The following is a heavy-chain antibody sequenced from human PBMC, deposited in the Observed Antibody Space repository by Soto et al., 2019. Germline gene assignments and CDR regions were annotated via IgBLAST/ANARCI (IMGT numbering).Heavy chain of an antibody. J-gene: IGHJ6*02. CDR1: GFTFSSYW. Sequence: PXGSLRLSCSASGFTFSSYWMHWVRQAPGKGLVWVSRLNSDGSTTNYAESVTGRFTISRDNARNKVYLQMNSLRAEDTAVYYCVRDGYPAWVYGVDVWGQGTTVTVSS. CDR2: LNSDGSTT. CDR3: VRDGYPAWVYGVDV. D-gene: IGHD1-1*01. V-gene: IGHV3-74*01.